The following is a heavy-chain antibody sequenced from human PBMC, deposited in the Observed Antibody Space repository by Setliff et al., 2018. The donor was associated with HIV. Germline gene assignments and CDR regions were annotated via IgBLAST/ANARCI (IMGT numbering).Heavy chain of an antibody. CDR1: GGTFSSYA. D-gene: IGHD6-13*01. CDR2: IIPSGGST. CDR3: ARDCRVGWVFTYGMDV. V-gene: IGHV1-46*01. J-gene: IGHJ6*02. Sequence: GASVKVSCKASGGTFSSYAISWVRQAPGQGLEWMGGIIPSGGSTSYAQKFQGRVTTTRDTSTSTVYMELSSLRPEDTAVYYCARDCRVGWVFTYGMDVWGQGTLVTVSS.